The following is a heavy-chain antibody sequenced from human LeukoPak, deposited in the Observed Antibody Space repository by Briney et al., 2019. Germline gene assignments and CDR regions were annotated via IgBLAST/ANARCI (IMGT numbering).Heavy chain of an antibody. Sequence: GESLKISCKGSGYSFTSYWIGWVRQMPGKGLEWMGIIYPGDSATRYSPSFQGLVTLSVDKSISTAYLQWSTLKASDTAMYYCAKWTGSGSYYVDFDYWGQGTLVSVSS. CDR3: AKWTGSGSYYVDFDY. CDR1: GYSFTSYW. D-gene: IGHD3-10*01. J-gene: IGHJ4*02. V-gene: IGHV5-51*01. CDR2: IYPGDSAT.